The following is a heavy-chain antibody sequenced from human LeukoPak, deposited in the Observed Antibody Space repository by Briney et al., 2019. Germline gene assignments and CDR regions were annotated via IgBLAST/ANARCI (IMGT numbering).Heavy chain of an antibody. Sequence: GGSLTLSCAASGFTFSTSGMSWVRQAPGKGLEWVSTIGGSGDKTFYADSVKGRFTISRDNSKNMVHLQMNSLTGEDTALYYCVRRGDASSGWGDHDFWGQGALVTVSS. V-gene: IGHV3-23*01. CDR1: GFTFSTSG. J-gene: IGHJ4*02. CDR2: IGGSGDKT. D-gene: IGHD6-19*01. CDR3: VRRGDASSGWGDHDF.